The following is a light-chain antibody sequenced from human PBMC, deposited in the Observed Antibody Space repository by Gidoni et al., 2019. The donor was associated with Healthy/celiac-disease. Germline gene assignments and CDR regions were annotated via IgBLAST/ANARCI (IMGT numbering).Light chain of an antibody. CDR2: DAS. Sequence: EIVLTQSPATLSLSPGERATLSCRASQRVSSYLAWYQQKPGQAPRLLIYDASNMATGIPARFSGSGSGTDFTLTSSSLEPEDFAVYYCQQRSNWKTFGQGTKVEIK. J-gene: IGKJ1*01. CDR1: QRVSSY. CDR3: QQRSNWKT. V-gene: IGKV3-11*01.